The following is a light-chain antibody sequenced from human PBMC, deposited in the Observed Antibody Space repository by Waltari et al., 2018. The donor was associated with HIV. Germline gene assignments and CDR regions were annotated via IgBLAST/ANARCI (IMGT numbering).Light chain of an antibody. CDR3: SSYTSSSTLENVV. Sequence: QSALTQPASVSGSPGQSITISCPGTSSDVGGYNYVPWYQQHPGKAPKLMIYEVSNRPSGVSNRFSGSKSGNTASLTISGLQAEDEADYYCSSYTSSSTLENVVFGGGTKLTVL. J-gene: IGLJ2*01. CDR2: EVS. CDR1: SSDVGGYNY. V-gene: IGLV2-14*01.